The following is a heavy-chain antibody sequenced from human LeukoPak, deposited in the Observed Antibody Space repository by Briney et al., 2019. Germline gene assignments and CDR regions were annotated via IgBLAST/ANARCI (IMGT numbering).Heavy chain of an antibody. CDR3: ARIGDDYYFDY. Sequence: SGPTLVNPTQTLTLTCTFSGFSLSTSGMRVSWIRQPPGKALEWLARIDWDDSKFYSTSLKTRLTISKDTSKNQVVLTMTNMDPVDTATYYCARIGDDYYFDYWGQGTLVTVSS. V-gene: IGHV2-70*04. J-gene: IGHJ4*02. D-gene: IGHD2-21*02. CDR1: GFSLSTSGMR. CDR2: IDWDDSK.